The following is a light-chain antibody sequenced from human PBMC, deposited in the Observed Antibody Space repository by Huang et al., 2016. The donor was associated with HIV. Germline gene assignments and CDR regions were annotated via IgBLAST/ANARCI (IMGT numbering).Light chain of an antibody. CDR2: GAS. CDR1: QNVRSNY. J-gene: IGKJ2*01. Sequence: EIVLTQSPGTLSLSAGERATLSCRASQNVRSNYLAWYQEKPGQAPRLLIYGASSRATDIPDRFSGSGSGTDFTLTISGLEPEDFAVYFCQQYGSSPYTFGQGTKLEIK. CDR3: QQYGSSPYT. V-gene: IGKV3-20*01.